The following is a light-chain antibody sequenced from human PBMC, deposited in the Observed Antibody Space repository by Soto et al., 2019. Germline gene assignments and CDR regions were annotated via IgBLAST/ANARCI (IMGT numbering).Light chain of an antibody. CDR3: QQSYSNPRT. Sequence: DIQMTQSPSSLSASVGDRVTITCRASQSISSYLNWYQQKPGKAPKLLIYAASTLQSGVPSRFGGSGSGTDFTLTINRLQPEDFATYFCQQSYSNPRTFGQGTKVEIK. V-gene: IGKV1-39*01. CDR2: AAS. CDR1: QSISSY. J-gene: IGKJ1*01.